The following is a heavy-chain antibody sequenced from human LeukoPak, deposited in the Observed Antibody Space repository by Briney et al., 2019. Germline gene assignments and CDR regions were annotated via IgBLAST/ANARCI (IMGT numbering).Heavy chain of an antibody. V-gene: IGHV3-15*01. CDR2: IKRKTDGGTT. CDR3: TTDVVKAAAAQEDY. D-gene: IGHD6-13*01. CDR1: GFTFSNAW. J-gene: IGHJ4*02. Sequence: GGPLRLPCAASGFTFSNAWMIWVRHAPGRGLVWVDRIKRKTDGGTTDCSAPAKGRFTISRDDSKNTLYLQMNSLKTEDTAVYYCTTDVVKAAAAQEDYWGQGTLVTVSS.